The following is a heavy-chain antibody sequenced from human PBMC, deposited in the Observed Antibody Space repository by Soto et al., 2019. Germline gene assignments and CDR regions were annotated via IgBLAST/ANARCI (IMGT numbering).Heavy chain of an antibody. J-gene: IGHJ4*02. CDR3: ARYRRPVEGSGYFDY. V-gene: IGHV3-30-3*01. CDR2: ISYDGSNK. D-gene: IGHD3-22*01. CDR1: GFTFSSYA. Sequence: QVQLVESGGGVVQPGRSLRLSCAASGFTFSSYAMHWVRQAPGKGLEWVAVISYDGSNKYYADSVKGRFTISRDNSKNTLYLQMNSLRAEDTAVYYCARYRRPVEGSGYFDYWGQGTLVTVSS.